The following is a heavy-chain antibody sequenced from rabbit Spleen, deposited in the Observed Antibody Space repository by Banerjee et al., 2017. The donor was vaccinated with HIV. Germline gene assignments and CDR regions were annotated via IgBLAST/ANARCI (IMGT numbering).Heavy chain of an antibody. CDR2: IDIGSRDFT. D-gene: IGHD8-1*01. Sequence: QEQLEESGGGLVQPGASLTLTCKASGIDFSNYNFVCWVRQAPGKGLEWIACIDIGSRDFTFYASWSKGRFVISNTSSPTVTLQMTSLTVADTATYFCARDTGSSFSTYGMDLWGPGTLVTVS. J-gene: IGHJ6*01. CDR1: GIDFSNYNF. V-gene: IGHV1S45*01. CDR3: ARDTGSSFSTYGMDL.